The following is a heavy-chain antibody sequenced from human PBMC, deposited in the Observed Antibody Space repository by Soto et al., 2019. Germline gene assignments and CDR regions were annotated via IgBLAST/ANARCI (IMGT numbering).Heavy chain of an antibody. CDR3: AAYLWFGGSPFDY. CDR2: ISGSGGST. D-gene: IGHD3-10*01. J-gene: IGHJ4*02. CDR1: GFTFSSYA. V-gene: IGHV3-23*01. Sequence: EVQLLESGGGLVQPGGSLRLSCAASGFTFSSYAMSWVRQAPGKGLEWVSAISGSGGSTYYADSVKGRFTISRDNSKNTLYLQMNSLRAEDTAVYYCAAYLWFGGSPFDYWGQGTLVTVSS.